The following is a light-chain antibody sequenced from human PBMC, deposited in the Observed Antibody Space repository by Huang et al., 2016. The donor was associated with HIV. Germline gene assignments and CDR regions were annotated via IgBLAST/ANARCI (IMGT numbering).Light chain of an antibody. V-gene: IGKV1-39*01. J-gene: IGKJ2*02. Sequence: DIQMTQSPSSLSASVGDRVTITCRASQTISGGYINWYQQKPGKAPRLLIYAASSLQGGVPARFSGSGSGTDYTLTVSSLQAEDFATYYCQQTYSTPCTFGQGTKLEI. CDR3: QQTYSTPCT. CDR1: QTISGGY. CDR2: AAS.